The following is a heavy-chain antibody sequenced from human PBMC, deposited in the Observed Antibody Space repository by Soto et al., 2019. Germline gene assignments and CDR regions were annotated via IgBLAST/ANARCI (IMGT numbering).Heavy chain of an antibody. CDR1: GFTFSSSA. D-gene: IGHD1-7*01. CDR3: AKEGTGTTSFSYYYYYGMDV. CDR2: ISGSGGST. Sequence: GGSLRLSCAASGFTFSSSAMSWVRQAPGKGLEWVSAISGSGGSTYYADSVKGRFTISRDNSKNTLYLQMNSLRAEDTAVYYCAKEGTGTTSFSYYYYYGMDVWGQGTTVTVSS. J-gene: IGHJ6*02. V-gene: IGHV3-23*01.